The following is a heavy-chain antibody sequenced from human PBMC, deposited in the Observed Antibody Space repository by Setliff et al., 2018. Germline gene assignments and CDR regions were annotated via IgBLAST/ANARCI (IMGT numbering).Heavy chain of an antibody. CDR1: GGSFRNSG. J-gene: IGHJ3*01. CDR2: IVPICGPA. V-gene: IGHV1-69*05. D-gene: IGHD2-15*01. CDR3: AKASVWVVDANCGSFDV. Sequence: SVKVSCKASGGSFRNSGSGWVRQAPGQGLEWIGGIVPICGPAKYAQKFQGRVEITTDESTNTAYMELSSLTSDDTATYYCAKASVWVVDANCGSFDVWGQGTVVTVSS.